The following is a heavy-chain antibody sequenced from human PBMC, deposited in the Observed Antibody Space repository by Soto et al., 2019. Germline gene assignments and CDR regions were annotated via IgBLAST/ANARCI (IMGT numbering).Heavy chain of an antibody. CDR3: ARDSGYDYIWGSYPPPQFDP. D-gene: IGHD3-16*02. CDR2: ISAYNGNT. Sequence: GASVKVSCKASGYTFTSYGISWVRQAPGQGLEWMGWISAYNGNTNYAQKLQGRVTMTTDTSTSTAYMELRSLRSDDTAVYYCARDSGYDYIWGSYPPPQFDPWGQGTLVTVSS. J-gene: IGHJ5*02. V-gene: IGHV1-18*01. CDR1: GYTFTSYG.